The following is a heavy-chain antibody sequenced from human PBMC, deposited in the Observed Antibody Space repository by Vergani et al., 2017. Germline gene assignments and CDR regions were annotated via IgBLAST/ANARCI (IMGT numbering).Heavy chain of an antibody. CDR2: INAGNGNT. CDR1: GYTFTSYA. CDR3: AGDLAFGGVIVLSGMPADY. Sequence: QVQLVQSGAEVKKPGASVKVFCKASGYTFTSYAMHWVRQAPGQRLEWMGWINAGNGNTKYSQKFQGRVTITRDTSASTAYMELGSLRSEDTAVYYCAGDLAFGGVIVLSGMPADYWGQGTLVTVSS. V-gene: IGHV1-3*01. J-gene: IGHJ4*02. D-gene: IGHD3-16*02.